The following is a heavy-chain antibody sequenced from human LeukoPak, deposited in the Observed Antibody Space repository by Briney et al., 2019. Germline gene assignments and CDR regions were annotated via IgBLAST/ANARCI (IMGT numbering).Heavy chain of an antibody. J-gene: IGHJ4*02. CDR2: IYYSGRT. Sequence: SSETLSLTSTVSGGSISSDYWSWIRQPPGKGLEWIGYIYYSGRTYYNPSLKSRITISVDTSKNQFSLKLSSVTAADTAVYYCARGFYSPHYWGQGTLVSVSS. V-gene: IGHV4-59*01. CDR3: ARGFYSPHY. CDR1: GGSISSDY. D-gene: IGHD4-11*01.